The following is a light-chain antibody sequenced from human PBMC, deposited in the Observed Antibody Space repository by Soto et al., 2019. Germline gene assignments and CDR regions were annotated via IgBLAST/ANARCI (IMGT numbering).Light chain of an antibody. CDR2: ATS. J-gene: IGKJ4*01. CDR1: QGIRND. Sequence: AIQMTQSPSSLSASVGDRVTITCRASQGIRNDLDWFQQKPGKAPKLLIHATSGLQSGVPSRFSGSGSGTDFTLTISNLQSEDFATYYCQQANSFPLTFGGGTKVDIK. V-gene: IGKV1-6*01. CDR3: QQANSFPLT.